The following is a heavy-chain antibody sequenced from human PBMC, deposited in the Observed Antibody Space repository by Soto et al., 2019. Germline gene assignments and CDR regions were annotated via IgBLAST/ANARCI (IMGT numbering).Heavy chain of an antibody. CDR3: ARGQAPYYYDSSGYNGIDV. CDR1: GGTFSSYD. CDR2: IIPIFGTA. Sequence: QVQLVQSGAEVKKPGSSVKVSCKASGGTFSSYDISWVRQAPGQGLESMGGIIPIFGTANYAQKFQGRVTITADESTSPAYMELSSLRSEDTAVYYCARGQAPYYYDSSGYNGIDVWGQGTTVTVSS. J-gene: IGHJ6*02. V-gene: IGHV1-69*01. D-gene: IGHD3-22*01.